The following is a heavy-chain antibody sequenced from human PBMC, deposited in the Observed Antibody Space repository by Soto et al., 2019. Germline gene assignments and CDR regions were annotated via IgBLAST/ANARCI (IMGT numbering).Heavy chain of an antibody. CDR1: GLTFQNHA. D-gene: IGHD3-16*01. J-gene: IGHJ4*02. V-gene: IGHV3-23*01. CDR3: ARDPRVASRSYYFDY. Sequence: EVQLLESGGALVQPGGSLRLSCTASGLTFQNHAMSWVRQAPGKGLEWVSVVSGNSGSTYYADSVRGRFTISRDNSKNARYLQMNSLRAEDTALYYCARDPRVASRSYYFDYWGQGALVTVSS. CDR2: VSGNSGST.